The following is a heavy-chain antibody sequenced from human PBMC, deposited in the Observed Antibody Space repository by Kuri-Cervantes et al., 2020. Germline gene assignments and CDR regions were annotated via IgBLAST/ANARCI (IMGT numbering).Heavy chain of an antibody. CDR2: ISYDGSNK. CDR3: ARDQLLLWFGELFSGYFDY. Sequence: GESLKISCAASGFTFSSYAMHWVRQAPGKGLEWVAVISYDGSNKYYADSVKGRFTISRDNSKNTLYLQMNSLRAEDTAVYYCARDQLLLWFGELFSGYFDYWGQGTLVTVSS. V-gene: IGHV3-30-3*01. J-gene: IGHJ4*02. CDR1: GFTFSSYA. D-gene: IGHD3-10*01.